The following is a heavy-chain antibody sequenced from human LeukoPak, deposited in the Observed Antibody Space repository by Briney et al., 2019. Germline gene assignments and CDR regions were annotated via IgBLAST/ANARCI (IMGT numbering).Heavy chain of an antibody. CDR2: IYSGGST. CDR3: ARPYISTWEGLAFDI. D-gene: IGHD3-3*02. CDR1: GFTVSSNY. V-gene: IGHV3-66*04. J-gene: IGHJ3*02. Sequence: GGSLRLSCAASGFTVSSNYMSWVRQAPGKGLEWVSVIYSGGSTYYADSVKGRFTISRDNAKNSLYLQMNSLRDEDTAVYYCARPYISTWEGLAFDIWGQGTLVTVSS.